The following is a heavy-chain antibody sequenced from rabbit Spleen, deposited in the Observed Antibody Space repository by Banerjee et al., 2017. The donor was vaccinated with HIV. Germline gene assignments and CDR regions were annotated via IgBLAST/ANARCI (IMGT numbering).Heavy chain of an antibody. CDR2: IYGGSSGST. CDR1: GFTFRSSYW. D-gene: IGHD1-1*01. CDR3: ARVNSGGRCYFNL. J-gene: IGHJ4*01. Sequence: QEQLEESGGDLVKPEGSLTLTCTASGFTFRSSYWMSWVRQAPGKGPEWIAYIYGGSSGSTYYARWAKGCFPISKPSSTTVTLQMTSLTAADTATYFCARVNSGGRCYFNLWGQGTLVSV. V-gene: IGHV1S45*01.